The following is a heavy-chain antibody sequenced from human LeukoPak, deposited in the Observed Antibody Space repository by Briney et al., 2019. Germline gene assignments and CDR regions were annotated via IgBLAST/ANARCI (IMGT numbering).Heavy chain of an antibody. D-gene: IGHD5-18*01. CDR1: GYTFTSYD. Sequence: VASVKVSCKASGYTFTSYDINWVRQATGQGLEWMGWMNPNSGNTGYAQKFQGRVTMTRNTSISTAYMELSSLRSEDTAVYYCARGRGSRWIQLWSLGVSRKDSPAYFDYWGQGTLVTVSS. J-gene: IGHJ4*02. CDR3: ARGRGSRWIQLWSLGVSRKDSPAYFDY. CDR2: MNPNSGNT. V-gene: IGHV1-8*01.